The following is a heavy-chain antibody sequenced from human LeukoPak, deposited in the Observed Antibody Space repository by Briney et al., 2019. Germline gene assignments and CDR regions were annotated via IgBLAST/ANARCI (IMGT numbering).Heavy chain of an antibody. V-gene: IGHV3-23*01. CDR2: ISGSGGST. J-gene: IGHJ6*03. Sequence: GGSLRLSCAASGFTFSTYAIKWVGQAPGKGLEWVSTISGSGGSTYYADSVKGRFTISRDNSKNTLYLQMNSLRAEDTAVYYCAKIVQYSGSRGSYYMEVWGKGTTVTVSS. CDR3: AKIVQYSGSRGSYYMEV. D-gene: IGHD6-6*01. CDR1: GFTFSTYA.